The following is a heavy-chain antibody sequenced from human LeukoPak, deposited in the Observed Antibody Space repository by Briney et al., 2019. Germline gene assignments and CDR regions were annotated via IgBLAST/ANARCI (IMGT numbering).Heavy chain of an antibody. CDR2: IYYCGST. CDR3: ASVPHITMVRGVTNRYYYYYGMDV. Sequence: KPSETLSLTCTVSGGSISSYYWSWIRQPPGKGLEWIGYIYYCGSTNYNPSLKSRVTISVDTSKNQFSLKLSSVTAADTAVYYCASVPHITMVRGVTNRYYYYYGMDVWGQGTTVTVSS. J-gene: IGHJ6*02. CDR1: GGSISSYY. V-gene: IGHV4-59*08. D-gene: IGHD3-10*01.